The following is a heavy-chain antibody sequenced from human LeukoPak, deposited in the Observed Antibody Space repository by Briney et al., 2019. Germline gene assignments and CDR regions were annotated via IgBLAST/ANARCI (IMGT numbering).Heavy chain of an antibody. D-gene: IGHD3-10*01. V-gene: IGHV4-59*01. CDR1: GGPISSYY. Sequence: PSETQSLTCTVSGGPISSYYWIRLRQPPGKGLEWIGCIYYSGYTNYKSSLKSRVTISVDTSKNQFSLKLSSVTAADTAVYYCARTTMVRGTYYMDVWGKGTTVTVSS. CDR3: ARTTMVRGTYYMDV. J-gene: IGHJ6*03. CDR2: IYYSGYT.